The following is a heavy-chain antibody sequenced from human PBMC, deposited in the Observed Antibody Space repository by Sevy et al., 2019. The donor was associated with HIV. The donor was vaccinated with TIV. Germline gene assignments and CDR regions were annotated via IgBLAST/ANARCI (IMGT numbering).Heavy chain of an antibody. CDR3: ARVGIAAAGDYYYYMDV. J-gene: IGHJ6*03. CDR2: INSDGSST. CDR1: GFTFSSYW. D-gene: IGHD6-13*01. Sequence: GGSLRLSCAASGFTFSSYWMHWVRQAPGKGLVWVSRINSDGSSTSYADSVKGRFTISRDNAKNTLYLQMNSLRAEDTAVYCCARVGIAAAGDYYYYMDVWDKGTTVTVSS. V-gene: IGHV3-74*01.